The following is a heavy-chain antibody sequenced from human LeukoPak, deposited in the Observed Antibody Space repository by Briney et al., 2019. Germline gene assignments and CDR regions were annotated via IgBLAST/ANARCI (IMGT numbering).Heavy chain of an antibody. CDR1: GGSISSYY. D-gene: IGHD6-19*01. CDR2: IYYSGST. Sequence: PSETLSLTCTASGGSISSYYWSWIRQPPGKGLEWIGYIYYSGSTNYNPSLKSRVTISVDTSKNQFSLKLSSVTAADTAVYYCAREDGSGWYSFDYWGQGTLVTVSS. V-gene: IGHV4-59*01. J-gene: IGHJ4*02. CDR3: AREDGSGWYSFDY.